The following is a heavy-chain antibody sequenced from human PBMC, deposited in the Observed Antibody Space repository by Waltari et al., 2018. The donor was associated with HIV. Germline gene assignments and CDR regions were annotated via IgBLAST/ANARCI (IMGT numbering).Heavy chain of an antibody. V-gene: IGHV1-3*01. Sequence: KFQGRVTITRDTSASTAYMELSSLRSEDTAVYYCARDRNYYGSGSYYPGYWGQGTLVTVSS. CDR3: ARDRNYYGSGSYYPGY. D-gene: IGHD3-10*01. J-gene: IGHJ4*02.